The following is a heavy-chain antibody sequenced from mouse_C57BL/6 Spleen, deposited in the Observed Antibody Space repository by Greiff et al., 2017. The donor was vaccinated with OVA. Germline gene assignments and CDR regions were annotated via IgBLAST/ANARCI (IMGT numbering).Heavy chain of an antibody. D-gene: IGHD4-1*01. V-gene: IGHV1-85*01. CDR3: AKLGLDY. CDR1: GYTFTSYD. Sequence: VMLVESGPELVKPGASVKLSCKASGYTFTSYDINWVKQRPGQGLEWIGWIYPRDGSTKYNEKFKGKATLTVDTSSSTAYMELHSLTSEDSAVYFCAKLGLDYWGQGTTLTVSS. J-gene: IGHJ2*01. CDR2: IYPRDGST.